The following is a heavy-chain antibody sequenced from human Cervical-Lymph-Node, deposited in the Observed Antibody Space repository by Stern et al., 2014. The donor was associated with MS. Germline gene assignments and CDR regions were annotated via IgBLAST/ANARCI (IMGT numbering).Heavy chain of an antibody. CDR1: GGTFSSYA. J-gene: IGHJ4*02. V-gene: IGHV1-69*01. D-gene: IGHD3-16*02. CDR2: IIPIFGTA. CDR3: ARDSLNDYVWGSYRPLGY. Sequence: QMQLVQSGAEVKKPGSSVKVSCKASGGTFSSYAISWVRQAPGQGLEWMGGIIPIFGTANYAQKFQGRVTITADESTSTAYMELSSLRSEDTAVYYCARDSLNDYVWGSYRPLGYWGQGTLVTVSS.